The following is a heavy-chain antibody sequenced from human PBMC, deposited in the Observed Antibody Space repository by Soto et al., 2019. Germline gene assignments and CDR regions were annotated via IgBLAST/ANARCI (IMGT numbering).Heavy chain of an antibody. J-gene: IGHJ4*02. CDR3: ARGIQLWLRLFDY. D-gene: IGHD5-18*01. CDR1: GFTFSNHA. Sequence: GGSLRLSCAASGFTFSNHAFHWVRQAPGKGLEWVAVISYDGVNQYYADSVKGRFTISRDSSKNTLYLQMSSLRPEDTAAYYCARGIQLWLRLFDYWGQGTLVTVSS. CDR2: ISYDGVNQ. V-gene: IGHV3-30-3*01.